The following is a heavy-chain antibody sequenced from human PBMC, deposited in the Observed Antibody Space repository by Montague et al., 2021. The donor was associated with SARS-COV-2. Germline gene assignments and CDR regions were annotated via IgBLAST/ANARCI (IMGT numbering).Heavy chain of an antibody. CDR3: ARLRGQFLRNHASDI. J-gene: IGHJ3*02. CDR2: IYYGGST. D-gene: IGHD1-14*01. Sequence: SETLSLTCTVSGGSISSYYWSWIRQPPGKGLEWIGYIYYGGSTNYSPSFQGQVTISADKSITTAYLQWSSLKASDTAMYYCARLRGQFLRNHASDIWGQGTMVTVSS. V-gene: IGHV4-59*12. CDR1: GGSISSYY.